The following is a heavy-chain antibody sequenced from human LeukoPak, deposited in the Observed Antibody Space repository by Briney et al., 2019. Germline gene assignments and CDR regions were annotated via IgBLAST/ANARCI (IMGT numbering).Heavy chain of an antibody. Sequence: ASVKVSCKASGYTFDNFYIHWVRQAPGQGPEWMGLINGNDGSTKYAQRFQGRVIMTRVTAISTVYMDLSGLRPDDTAIYYCARDEGSTYNQLDYWGQGTLVTVSS. D-gene: IGHD1-14*01. J-gene: IGHJ4*02. CDR3: ARDEGSTYNQLDY. V-gene: IGHV1-2*06. CDR1: GYTFDNFY. CDR2: INGNDGST.